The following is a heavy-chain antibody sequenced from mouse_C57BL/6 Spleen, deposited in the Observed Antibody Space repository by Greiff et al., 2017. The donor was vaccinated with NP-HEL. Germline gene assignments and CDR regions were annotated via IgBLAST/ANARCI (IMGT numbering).Heavy chain of an antibody. Sequence: VQLQQPGAELVRPGSSVKLSCKASGYTFTSYWMDWVKQRPGQGLEWIGNIYPSDSETHYNQKFKDKATLTVDKSSSTAYMQLSSLTSEDSAVYYCARSDYDEGYYAMDYWGQGTSVTVSS. CDR1: GYTFTSYW. V-gene: IGHV1-61*01. D-gene: IGHD2-4*01. CDR2: IYPSDSET. J-gene: IGHJ4*01. CDR3: ARSDYDEGYYAMDY.